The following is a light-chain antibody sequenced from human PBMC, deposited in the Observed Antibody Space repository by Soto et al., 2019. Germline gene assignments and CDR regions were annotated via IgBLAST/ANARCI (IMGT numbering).Light chain of an antibody. V-gene: IGKV3-11*01. CDR1: QSISSY. CDR3: QQRNYWPIT. J-gene: IGKJ5*01. Sequence: EIVLTQSPAMLSLSQGERATLXXRASQSISSYLAWYQQKPGQAPRXLVYDASNRATGIPARFGGSGAGTDFTLTIGSLEPEDFAVYYCQQRNYWPITFGQGTRLEI. CDR2: DAS.